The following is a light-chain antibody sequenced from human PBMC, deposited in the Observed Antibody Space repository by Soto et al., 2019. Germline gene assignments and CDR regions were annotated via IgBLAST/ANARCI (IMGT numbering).Light chain of an antibody. Sequence: QSALTQPRSVSGSPGQSVTISCTGTSSDVGGYNYVSWYQQHPGKAPKLMIYDVSKRPSGVPDRFSGSKSGNTASLTISGLQAEDEADYYCQSYDSSLRVVFGGGTKLTVL. CDR3: QSYDSSLRVV. V-gene: IGLV2-11*01. J-gene: IGLJ2*01. CDR2: DVS. CDR1: SSDVGGYNY.